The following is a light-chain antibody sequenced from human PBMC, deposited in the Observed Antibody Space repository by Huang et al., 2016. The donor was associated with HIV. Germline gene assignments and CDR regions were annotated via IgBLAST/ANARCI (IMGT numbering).Light chain of an antibody. CDR2: AAS. CDR3: QQSFRTPRT. J-gene: IGKJ2*01. CDR1: QTISNY. Sequence: DIQMTQSPSSLSASVGDRVTITCRASQTISNYLNWYQQKPGTAPKLLIYAASSLQSGVPSRCSGSGSGTDVTLTIGSLQPEDYATYYCQQSFRTPRTFGQGTKVDIQ. V-gene: IGKV1-39*01.